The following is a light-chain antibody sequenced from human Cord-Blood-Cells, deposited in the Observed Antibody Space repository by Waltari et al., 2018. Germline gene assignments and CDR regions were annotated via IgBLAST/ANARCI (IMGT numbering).Light chain of an antibody. Sequence: QSALTQPASVSGSPGQSITISCTGTSSDVGGYNHVSWYQPHPGKAPKLMIYDVSNRPSGVSNRFSGSKSGNTASLTISGLQAEDEADYYCSSYTSSSRVVFGGGTKLTVL. J-gene: IGLJ2*01. V-gene: IGLV2-14*01. CDR3: SSYTSSSRVV. CDR2: DVS. CDR1: SSDVGGYNH.